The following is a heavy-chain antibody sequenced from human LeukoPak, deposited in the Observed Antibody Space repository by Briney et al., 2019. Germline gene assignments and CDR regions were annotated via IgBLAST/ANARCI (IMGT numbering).Heavy chain of an antibody. CDR1: VLSFSRYT. Sequence: PGGSLRLSCVASVLSFSRYTWSWVRQPPGKGLEWISAISGSRDESWYTDSVKGRFTISRDDSKNTLYLQMNSLRADDTAVYYCANTFTRFLEADYWGQGTLVTVSS. CDR3: ANTFTRFLEADY. D-gene: IGHD3-3*01. J-gene: IGHJ4*02. V-gene: IGHV3-23*01. CDR2: ISGSRDES.